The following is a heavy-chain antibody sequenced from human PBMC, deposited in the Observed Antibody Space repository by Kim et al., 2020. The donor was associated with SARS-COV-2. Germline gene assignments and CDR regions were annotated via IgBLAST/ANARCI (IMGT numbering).Heavy chain of an antibody. J-gene: IGHJ4*02. Sequence: STYCNPCLKSRVTQSVDTSKNQFSLKLSSVTAADTAVYYCAGESSGYVDYWGQGTLVTVSS. CDR2: ST. D-gene: IGHD3-10*01. V-gene: IGHV4-31*02. CDR3: AGESSGYVDY.